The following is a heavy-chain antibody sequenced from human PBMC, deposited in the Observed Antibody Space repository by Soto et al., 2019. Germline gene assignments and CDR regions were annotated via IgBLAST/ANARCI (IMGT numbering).Heavy chain of an antibody. CDR2: FHYSGRT. CDR1: GGSISSGPYS. Sequence: QLQLLESGPGLVKPSETLSLTCSVSGGSISSGPYSWGWIRQPPGKGLEWIGTFHYSGRTYYSPSRESRVTTSVDTSKNQFSLKVISVTAADTAVFYCARLAGYCSGTSCYGYYGMDVWGQGTTVTVSS. CDR3: ARLAGYCSGTSCYGYYGMDV. J-gene: IGHJ6*02. D-gene: IGHD2-2*01. V-gene: IGHV4-39*01.